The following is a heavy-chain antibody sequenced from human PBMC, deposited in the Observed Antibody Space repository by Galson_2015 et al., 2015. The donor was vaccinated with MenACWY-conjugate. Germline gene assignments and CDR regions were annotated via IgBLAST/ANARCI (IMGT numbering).Heavy chain of an antibody. D-gene: IGHD6-6*01. CDR1: GFTFSNYW. CDR3: ARDRKEHIASLPSNYFDP. Sequence: SLRLSCAASGFTFSNYWMHWVRQVPGKGLVWVSRINRDGSSATYADSVKGRFTISRDNAKNTLYLQMNSLRAEDTAVYFCARDRKEHIASLPSNYFDPWGQGTQVTVSS. V-gene: IGHV3-74*01. CDR2: INRDGSSA. J-gene: IGHJ5*02.